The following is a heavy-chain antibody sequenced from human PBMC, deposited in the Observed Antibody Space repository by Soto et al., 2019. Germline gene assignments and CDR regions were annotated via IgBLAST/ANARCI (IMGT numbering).Heavy chain of an antibody. CDR2: INHSGST. Sequence: QVQLQQWGAGLLKPSETLSLTCAVYGGSFSGYYWSWIRQPPGKGLEWIGEINHSGSTNYNPSLKSRVTISVYTSKNQFSLKLSSVTAADTAVYYCARSGSGWYSYYYYMDVWGKGTTVTVSS. D-gene: IGHD6-19*01. CDR3: ARSGSGWYSYYYYMDV. CDR1: GGSFSGYY. J-gene: IGHJ6*03. V-gene: IGHV4-34*01.